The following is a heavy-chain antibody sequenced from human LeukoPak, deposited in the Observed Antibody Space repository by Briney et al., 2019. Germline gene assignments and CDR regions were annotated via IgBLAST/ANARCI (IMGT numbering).Heavy chain of an antibody. V-gene: IGHV3-30*04. CDR2: MSFDVNNK. Sequence: GGSLRLSCVTSGFTFSSYAFHWVRQAPGKGLEWVATMSFDVNNKYYADSVRGRFTISRDNSKNTLYLQMNSLGAEDTAAYSCARGYCTSSSCYNDYWGQGTLATVSS. CDR1: GFTFSSYA. D-gene: IGHD2-2*02. CDR3: ARGYCTSSSCYNDY. J-gene: IGHJ4*02.